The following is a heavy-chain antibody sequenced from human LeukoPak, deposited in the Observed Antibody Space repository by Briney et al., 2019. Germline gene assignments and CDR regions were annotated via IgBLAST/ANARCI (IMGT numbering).Heavy chain of an antibody. V-gene: IGHV1-2*02. CDR1: GSTFTDYY. CDR3: ARYCPTSCNAGDTFDI. D-gene: IGHD2/OR15-2a*01. CDR2: LNPNSGGT. J-gene: IGHJ3*02. Sequence: ASVKVSCKASGSTFTDYYLDWVRQAPGQGLEWMGWLNPNSGGTNFAQNFQGRVTMTRDTSITTAYMELSTLRSDDTAVYYCARYCPTSCNAGDTFDIWGQGTVVTVSS.